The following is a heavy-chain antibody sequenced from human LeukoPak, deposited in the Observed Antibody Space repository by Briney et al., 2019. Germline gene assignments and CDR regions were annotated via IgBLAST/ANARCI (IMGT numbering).Heavy chain of an antibody. Sequence: GGSLRLSCAASGFTVSSNYMSWVRQAPGKGLEWVSVIYSGGSTYYADSVKGRFTVSRDNSKNTLYLQMNSLRAEDTAVYYCARVLNDPGAFDIWGQGTMVTVSS. CDR1: GFTVSSNY. J-gene: IGHJ3*02. V-gene: IGHV3-66*01. D-gene: IGHD1-1*01. CDR2: IYSGGST. CDR3: ARVLNDPGAFDI.